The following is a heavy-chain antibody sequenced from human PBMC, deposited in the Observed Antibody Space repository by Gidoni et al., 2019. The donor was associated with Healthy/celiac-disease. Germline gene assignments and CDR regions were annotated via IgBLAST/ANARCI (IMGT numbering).Heavy chain of an antibody. CDR3: ARSRKMTTVTTPFDY. CDR2: ISISGSTI. J-gene: IGHJ4*02. D-gene: IGHD4-17*01. Sequence: QVQLVESGGGLVKTGGSLRFSCASERFTFSDDSMLWIRQAPAKWLGGVSYISISGSTIYYPYSVKGRFTIARANAKNSLYLQMNSLRAEDTAVYYCARSRKMTTVTTPFDYWGQGTLVTVSS. V-gene: IGHV3-11*01. CDR1: RFTFSDDS.